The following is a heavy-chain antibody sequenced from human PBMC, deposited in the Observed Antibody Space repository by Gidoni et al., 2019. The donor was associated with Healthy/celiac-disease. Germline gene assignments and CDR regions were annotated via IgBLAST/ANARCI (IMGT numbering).Heavy chain of an antibody. Sequence: DTYYPGSVKGRFTISTEHAKNSLYLQLNRLRAGDTAVYYCARDRAVAGQDTHYWYFDLWGRGTLVTVSS. CDR2: DT. V-gene: IGHV3-13*01. D-gene: IGHD6-19*01. J-gene: IGHJ2*01. CDR3: ARDRAVAGQDTHYWYFDL.